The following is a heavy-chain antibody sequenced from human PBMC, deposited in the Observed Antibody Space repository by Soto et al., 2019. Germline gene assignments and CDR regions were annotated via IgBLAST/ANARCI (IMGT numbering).Heavy chain of an antibody. Sequence: SETLSLTCSVSGAIVTSVENYWSWVRQPPGKGLELIGYIYDSGVTNYTPALKSRVTLSLDRPNNEVSLKLRSVTAADTAVYFCVRDLAHGYTGNXWGHGTSVTVS. D-gene: IGHD5-18*01. V-gene: IGHV4-30-4*08. CDR1: GAIVTSVENY. CDR2: IYDSGVT. J-gene: IGHJ3*01. CDR3: VRDLAHGYTGNX.